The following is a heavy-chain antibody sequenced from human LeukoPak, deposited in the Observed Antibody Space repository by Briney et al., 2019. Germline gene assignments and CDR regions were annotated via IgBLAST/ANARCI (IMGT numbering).Heavy chain of an antibody. CDR2: ISGSGGST. Sequence: GGSLRLSCAASGFTFSTYGMSWVRQAPGKGLEWVSAISGSGGSTYYADSVKGRFTISRDNSKNTLYLQMNSLRAEDAALYYCARVDTAMGDYYYYMDVWGKGTTVTVSS. V-gene: IGHV3-23*01. D-gene: IGHD5-18*01. J-gene: IGHJ6*03. CDR1: GFTFSTYG. CDR3: ARVDTAMGDYYYYMDV.